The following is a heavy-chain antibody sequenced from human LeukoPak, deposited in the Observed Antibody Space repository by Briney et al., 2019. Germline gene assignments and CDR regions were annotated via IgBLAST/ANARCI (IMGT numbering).Heavy chain of an antibody. J-gene: IGHJ4*02. CDR3: ARAKKYGSGTHY. CDR1: GYTFTCYY. CDR2: INPNSGGT. D-gene: IGHD3-10*01. Sequence: ASVKVSCKASGYTFTCYYMHWVRQAPGQGLEWMGWINPNSGGTNYAQKFQGRVTMTRDTSISTAYMELSRLRSDDTAVYYCARAKKYGSGTHYWGQGTLVTVSS. V-gene: IGHV1-2*02.